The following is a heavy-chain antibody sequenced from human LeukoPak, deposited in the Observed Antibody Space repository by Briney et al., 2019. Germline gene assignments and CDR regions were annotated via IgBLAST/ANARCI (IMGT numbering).Heavy chain of an antibody. CDR1: GFTFSSYS. CDR2: ISSSSSYI. D-gene: IGHD3-10*01. J-gene: IGHJ5*02. CDR3: ASSWFGEPYSP. V-gene: IGHV3-21*01. Sequence: PGGSLRLSCAASGFTFSSYSMTWVRQAPGKGLEWVSSISSSSSYIYYADSVKGRFTISRDNAKNSLYLQMNSLRAEDTAVYYCASSWFGEPYSPWGQGTLVTVSS.